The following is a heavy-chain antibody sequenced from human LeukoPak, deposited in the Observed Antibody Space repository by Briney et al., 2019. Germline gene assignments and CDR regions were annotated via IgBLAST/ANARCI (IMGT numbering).Heavy chain of an antibody. V-gene: IGHV1-2*02. CDR1: GYTFTCYY. CDR2: INPNSGGT. J-gene: IGHJ4*02. D-gene: IGHD3-10*01. Sequence: ASVKVSCKASGYTFTCYYMHWVRQAPGQGLEWMGWINPNSGGTNYAQKFQGRVTMTRDTSISTAYMELSRLRSDDTAVYYCAREEGFESCSDYWGQGTLVTVSS. CDR3: AREEGFESCSDY.